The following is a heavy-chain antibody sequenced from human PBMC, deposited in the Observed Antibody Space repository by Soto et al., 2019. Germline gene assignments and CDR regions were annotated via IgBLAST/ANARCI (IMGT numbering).Heavy chain of an antibody. CDR1: GYTFTSYD. J-gene: IGHJ5*02. CDR3: ARVVVAAREYNWFDP. Sequence: ASVKVSCKASGYTFTSYDINWVRQATGQGLEWMGWMNPNSGNTGYAQKFQGRVTMTRNTSISTAYMELSSLRSEDTAVYYCARVVVAAREYNWFDPWGQATLVTVSS. D-gene: IGHD2-15*01. V-gene: IGHV1-8*01. CDR2: MNPNSGNT.